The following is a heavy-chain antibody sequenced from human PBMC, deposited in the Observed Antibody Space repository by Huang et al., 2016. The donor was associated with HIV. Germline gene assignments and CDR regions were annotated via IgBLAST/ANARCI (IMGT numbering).Heavy chain of an antibody. Sequence: QVQLQQWGAGLLKPSETLSLTCALYGGSLSGYSWSWIRQSPGKGLEGVGESNYSVNANDKPTLKGRVSISGDTDTKNFSLELRSVTAADTAVYFCARGDHSGGWSNWFDPWGQGTLVTVSS. CDR2: SNYSVNA. CDR3: ARGDHSGGWSNWFDP. CDR1: GGSLSGYS. D-gene: IGHD6-19*01. V-gene: IGHV4-34*02. J-gene: IGHJ5*02.